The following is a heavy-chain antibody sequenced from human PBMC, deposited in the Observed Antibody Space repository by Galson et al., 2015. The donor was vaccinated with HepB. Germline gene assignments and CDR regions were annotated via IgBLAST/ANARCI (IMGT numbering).Heavy chain of an antibody. Sequence: SVKVSCKASGYTFTSYGISWVRQAPGQGLEWMGWISAYNGNTNYTQELQGRVTMTTDTSTSTAYMELRSLRSDDTAVYYCARVPISGVNYYYYYMDVWGKGTTVTVSS. V-gene: IGHV1-18*01. D-gene: IGHD3-10*01. CDR1: GYTFTSYG. CDR3: ARVPISGVNYYYYYMDV. J-gene: IGHJ6*03. CDR2: ISAYNGNT.